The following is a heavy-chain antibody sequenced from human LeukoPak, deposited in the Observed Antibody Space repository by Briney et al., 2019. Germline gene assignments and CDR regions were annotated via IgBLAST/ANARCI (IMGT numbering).Heavy chain of an antibody. CDR1: GFTFTNYW. CDR3: ARARDLDAFDI. V-gene: IGHV3-7*03. J-gene: IGHJ3*02. CDR2: IEDDGDQK. Sequence: GGSLRLSCAASGFTFTNYWMTWVRQAPGKGLEWVASIEDDGDQKNYGDSVKGRFTISRDNAENSLYLQMNSLRAEDTALYHCARARDLDAFDIWGQGTMVTVSS.